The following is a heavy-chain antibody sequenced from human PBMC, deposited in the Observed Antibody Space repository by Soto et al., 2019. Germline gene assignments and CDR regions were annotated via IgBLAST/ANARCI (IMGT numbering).Heavy chain of an antibody. V-gene: IGHV3-9*01. CDR1: GFTFSSYA. J-gene: IGHJ3*02. CDR2: ISGNSGSI. Sequence: PGGSLRLSCAASGFTFSSYAMNWVRQAPGKGLEWVSGISGNSGSIGYADSVKGRFTISRDNAKNSLYLQMNSLRAEDTALYYCAKAITKVRKPGAFDIWGQGTMVTVSS. CDR3: AKAITKVRKPGAFDI. D-gene: IGHD3-10*01.